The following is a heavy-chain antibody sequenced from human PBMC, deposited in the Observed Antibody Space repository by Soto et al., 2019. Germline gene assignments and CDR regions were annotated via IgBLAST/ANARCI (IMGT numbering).Heavy chain of an antibody. V-gene: IGHV1-69*01. J-gene: IGHJ4*02. CDR1: GGTFSSYA. D-gene: IGHD3-9*01. CDR3: ARGRGLRYFDWLFPFDY. CDR2: IIPIFGTA. Sequence: QVQLVQSGAEVKKPGSSVKVSCKASGGTFSSYAISWVRQAPGQGLEWMGGIIPIFGTANYAQKFQGRVTITADESTSIAYMELSSLRSEDTAVYYCARGRGLRYFDWLFPFDYWGQGTLVTVSS.